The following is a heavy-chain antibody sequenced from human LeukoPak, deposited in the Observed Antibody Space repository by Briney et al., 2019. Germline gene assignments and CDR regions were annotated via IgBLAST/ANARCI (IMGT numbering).Heavy chain of an antibody. CDR3: VRQPYSSNN. Sequence: PGGSLRLSCAASGFTVSSNYMSWVRQAPGKGLEWVSVIYSVGATFCADSVRGRFTISRDTSENTLFLQMNSLRVEDTAVYYCVRQPYSSNNWGQGTLVTVSS. CDR1: GFTVSSNY. CDR2: IYSVGAT. J-gene: IGHJ4*02. D-gene: IGHD6-13*01. V-gene: IGHV3-53*01.